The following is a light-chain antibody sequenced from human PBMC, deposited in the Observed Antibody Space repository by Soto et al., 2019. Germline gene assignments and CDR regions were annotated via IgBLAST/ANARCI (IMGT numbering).Light chain of an antibody. V-gene: IGKV3-20*01. J-gene: IGKJ1*01. Sequence: EIVLTQSPGTLSFSPGERATLSCRTSQTLSSSFLAWYQQTPGQAPRLLIYDTSTRAIDIPDRFSGSGSGTDFTLTISRLEPEDFAVYYCQQYGYLGTFGQGTKVDIK. CDR1: QTLSSSF. CDR3: QQYGYLGT. CDR2: DTS.